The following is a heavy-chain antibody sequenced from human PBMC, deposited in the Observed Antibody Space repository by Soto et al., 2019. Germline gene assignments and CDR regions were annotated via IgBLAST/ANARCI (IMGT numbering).Heavy chain of an antibody. CDR3: ANDYGDYAGSLDY. Sequence: QVQLVESGGGVVQPGRSLRLSCAASTFTFSNFGMNWVRQAPGKGLEWVAVISFDGSKKYYAASVKGRFTISRDNSKNTLYLEMNSLRPEDTAFYYCANDYGDYAGSLDYWGRGTLVSVSS. V-gene: IGHV3-30*18. CDR1: TFTFSNFG. J-gene: IGHJ4*02. D-gene: IGHD4-17*01. CDR2: ISFDGSKK.